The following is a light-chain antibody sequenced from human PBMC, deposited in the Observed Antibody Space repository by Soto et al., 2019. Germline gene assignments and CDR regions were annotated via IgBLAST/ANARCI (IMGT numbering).Light chain of an antibody. Sequence: AIQITQSPSSLSASVGDRVTITCLASQGIRDDLGWYQQKPGKAPKLLIYAASSLQSGVPSRFSGSGSGTDFTLTISSLQPEDFATYYCLKDYNYPWKFGQGTKVDIK. CDR3: LKDYNYPWK. J-gene: IGKJ1*01. CDR2: AAS. V-gene: IGKV1-6*01. CDR1: QGIRDD.